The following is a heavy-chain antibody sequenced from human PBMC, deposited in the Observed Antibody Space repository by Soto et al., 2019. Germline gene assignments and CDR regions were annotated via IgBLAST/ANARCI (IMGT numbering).Heavy chain of an antibody. CDR2: IYYSGST. J-gene: IGHJ6*02. Sequence: LSLTCTVSGGSISSGDYYWSWIRQPPGKGLEWIGYIYYSGSTYYNPSLKSRVTISVDTSKNQFSLKLSSVTAADTAVYYCAREFLGLGYGMDVWGQGTTVTVSS. CDR3: AREFLGLGYGMDV. D-gene: IGHD2-15*01. V-gene: IGHV4-30-4*01. CDR1: GGSISSGDYY.